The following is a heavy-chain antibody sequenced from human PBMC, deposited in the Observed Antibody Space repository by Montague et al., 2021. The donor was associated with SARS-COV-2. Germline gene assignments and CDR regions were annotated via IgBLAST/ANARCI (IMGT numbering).Heavy chain of an antibody. Sequence: SETLSLTCDVSGGAVRRRRSKEHTYELQSRPELVWGLKQRKSTNYNPSLKSRVTISVDTSRNQFSLKLTSVTAADTAVYFCARGHLSVSMIVVVFTSASYYFDYGGQGALVTVSS. J-gene: IGHJ4*02. V-gene: IGHV4-34*01. CDR1: GGAVRRRR. CDR2: LKQRKST. D-gene: IGHD3-22*01. CDR3: ARGHLSVSMIVVVFTSASYYFDY.